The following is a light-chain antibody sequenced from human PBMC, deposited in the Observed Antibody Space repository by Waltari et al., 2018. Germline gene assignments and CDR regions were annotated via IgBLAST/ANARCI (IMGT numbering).Light chain of an antibody. CDR3: SSYTTSSTVI. J-gene: IGLJ2*01. CDR2: EVT. Sequence: WYQRFPGTAPNLLVYEVTNRPSGVPDRFSGSKSGYTASLAISGLQPEDEADYYCSSYTTSSTVIFGGGTKLTVL. V-gene: IGLV2-18*02.